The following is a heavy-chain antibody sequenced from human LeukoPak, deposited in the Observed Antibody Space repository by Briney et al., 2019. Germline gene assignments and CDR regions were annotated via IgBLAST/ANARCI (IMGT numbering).Heavy chain of an antibody. V-gene: IGHV4-38-2*02. CDR2: TFYTGRT. Sequence: SETLSLSCVVSGYTISTGSYWAWIRQPPGKGLGWIGSTFYTGRTDYNPSLKTRVTVSVDTSKNQLSLKLISVTAADTAVYYCAREIRATAYLDHWGQGALVTASS. J-gene: IGHJ4*02. CDR1: GYTISTGSY. CDR3: AREIRATAYLDH.